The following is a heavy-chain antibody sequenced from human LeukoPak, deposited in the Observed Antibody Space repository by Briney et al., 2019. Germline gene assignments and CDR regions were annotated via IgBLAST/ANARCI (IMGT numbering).Heavy chain of an antibody. J-gene: IGHJ5*02. Sequence: GGSLRLSCAASGFAFSTYDMSWVRQAPGKGLEWVSSISDSGGSTYYADSVKGRFTISRDNSKNTLYLQMTNLRAADTAVYYCAKDLSRAVAADWFDPWDQGSLVTVSS. CDR2: ISDSGGST. CDR1: GFAFSTYD. V-gene: IGHV3-23*01. D-gene: IGHD6-19*01. CDR3: AKDLSRAVAADWFDP.